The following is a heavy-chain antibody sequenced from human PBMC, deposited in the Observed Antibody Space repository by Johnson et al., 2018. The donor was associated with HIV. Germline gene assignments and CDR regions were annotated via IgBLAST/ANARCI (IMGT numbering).Heavy chain of an antibody. Sequence: EVQLVESGGGWVQPGGSLRLSCIASGFTVSSNYMSWVRQAPGKGLEWVSGIYWTGGRTSYADSVKGRFTISRDNAKNSLYLQMNNVRAEDTALYFCARASNYYDSFGYYRRGGGSDIWGQGTMVTVSS. V-gene: IGHV3-20*04. CDR2: IYWTGGRT. J-gene: IGHJ3*02. CDR3: ARASNYYDSFGYYRRGGGSDI. D-gene: IGHD3-22*01. CDR1: GFTVSSNY.